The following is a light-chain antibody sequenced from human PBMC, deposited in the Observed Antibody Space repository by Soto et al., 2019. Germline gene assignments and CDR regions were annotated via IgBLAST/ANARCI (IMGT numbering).Light chain of an antibody. CDR3: LLSYNGAPAV. Sequence: QAVVTQESSLTVSPGGTVTLTCDSSIDTVTTSHWPYWFQQKPGQAPKTLIYDTTNRHSWTPARFSGSILGGKAALILSGAQPEDEAEYYCLLSYNGAPAVFGGGTQRTVL. V-gene: IGLV7-46*01. J-gene: IGLJ7*01. CDR1: IDTVTTSHW. CDR2: DTT.